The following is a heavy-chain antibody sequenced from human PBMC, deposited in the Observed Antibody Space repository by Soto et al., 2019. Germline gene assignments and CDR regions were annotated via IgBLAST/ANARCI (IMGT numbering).Heavy chain of an antibody. J-gene: IGHJ4*02. CDR1: GFTFSSYW. CDR3: ANPGTTVAGTNY. V-gene: IGHV3-74*01. D-gene: IGHD4-17*01. CDR2: ISSDGSIT. Sequence: PGGSLRLSCAASGFTFSSYWMYWVRQAPGKGLVWVSRISSDGSITSYADSVKGRFTISRDNSKNTLYLQMNSLRAEDTAVYYCANPGTTVAGTNYWGQGTLVTRLL.